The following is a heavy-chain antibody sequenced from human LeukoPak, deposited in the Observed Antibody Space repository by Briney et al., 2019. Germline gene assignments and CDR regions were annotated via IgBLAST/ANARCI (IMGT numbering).Heavy chain of an antibody. CDR3: AKDLNYYDSSADAFDI. J-gene: IGHJ3*02. Sequence: PGRSLRLSCAASGFTFDDYAMHWVRQAPGKGLEWVSGISWNSGSIGYADSVKGRFTISRDNAKNSLYLQTNSLRAEDTALYYCAKDLNYYDSSADAFDIWGQGTMVTVSS. D-gene: IGHD3-22*01. V-gene: IGHV3-9*01. CDR1: GFTFDDYA. CDR2: ISWNSGSI.